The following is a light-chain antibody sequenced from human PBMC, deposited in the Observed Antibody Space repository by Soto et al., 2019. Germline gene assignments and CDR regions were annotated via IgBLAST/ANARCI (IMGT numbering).Light chain of an antibody. Sequence: EIVLTQSPGTLSLSPGERATLSCRASQSVSSSYLVWYQQKPGQAPRLLIYGASSRATGIPDRFSGSGSGTDFTLTISRLEPEDFAVYYCQQYGSSPWTFGQGTMVDNK. CDR1: QSVSSSY. CDR2: GAS. J-gene: IGKJ1*01. V-gene: IGKV3-20*01. CDR3: QQYGSSPWT.